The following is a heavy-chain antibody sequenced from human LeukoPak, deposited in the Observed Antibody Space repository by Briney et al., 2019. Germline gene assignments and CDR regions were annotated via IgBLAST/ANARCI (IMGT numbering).Heavy chain of an antibody. V-gene: IGHV3-30*18. CDR3: AKDLIVLAAVIHGWFDP. J-gene: IGHJ5*02. CDR1: GFTFSSYG. CDR2: ISYDGSNK. D-gene: IGHD3-3*02. Sequence: GRSLRLSCAASGFTFSSYGMHGVRQAPGKGLQWVAVISYDGSNKYYADSVKGRFTISRDNSKNTLDLQMNSLRAEDTAVYYCAKDLIVLAAVIHGWFDPWGQGTLVTVSS.